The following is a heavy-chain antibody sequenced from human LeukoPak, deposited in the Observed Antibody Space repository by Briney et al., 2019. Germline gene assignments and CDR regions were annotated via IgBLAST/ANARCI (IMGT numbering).Heavy chain of an antibody. J-gene: IGHJ3*02. Sequence: KPGGSLRLSCAASGFTFSDYYMSWIRQAPGKGLEWVSYISSSGSTIYYADSVKGLFTISRDTANNSLYLQMNSLRAEDTAVYYCAKDRRSSLPHDAFDIWGQGTMVTVSS. V-gene: IGHV3-11*01. CDR3: AKDRRSSLPHDAFDI. CDR2: ISSSGSTI. D-gene: IGHD6-13*01. CDR1: GFTFSDYY.